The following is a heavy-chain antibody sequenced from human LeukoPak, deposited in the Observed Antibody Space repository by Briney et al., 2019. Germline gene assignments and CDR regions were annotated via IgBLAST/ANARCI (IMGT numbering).Heavy chain of an antibody. J-gene: IGHJ5*02. CDR1: GFTFSSYE. V-gene: IGHV3-48*03. Sequence: GGSLRLSCAASGFTFSSYEMNWVRLAPGKGLEWVSFISSDGRDIFYSDSVRGRFTISRDNAKNSLSLQMTSLRVEDTAIYYCAKDAGPYYDSPGYYYPWGQGTLVTVSS. D-gene: IGHD3-22*01. CDR3: AKDAGPYYDSPGYYYP. CDR2: ISSDGRDI.